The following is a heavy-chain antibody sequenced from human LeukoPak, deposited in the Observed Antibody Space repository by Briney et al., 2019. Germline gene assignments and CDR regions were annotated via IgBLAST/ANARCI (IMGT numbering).Heavy chain of an antibody. J-gene: IGHJ4*02. CDR3: ARLSTTSEASY. D-gene: IGHD1-26*01. Sequence: ASVKVSCKASGYTFTFYYMHWVRQAPGQGLEWMGWISPNSGGTNYAQKIQGRVTMTRDTSISTAYMELSSLRSDDTAVYYCARLSTTSEASYWGQGTLVTVSS. CDR1: GYTFTFYY. V-gene: IGHV1-2*02. CDR2: ISPNSGGT.